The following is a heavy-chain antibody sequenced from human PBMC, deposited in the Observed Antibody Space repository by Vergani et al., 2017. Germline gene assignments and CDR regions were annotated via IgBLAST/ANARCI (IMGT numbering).Heavy chain of an antibody. V-gene: IGHV3-30*03. CDR3: ARGDTAMVIEEPTEKNGHLVDY. J-gene: IGHJ4*02. D-gene: IGHD5-18*01. Sequence: QVQLVESGGGVVQPGRSLRLSCAASGFTFSSYGMHWVRQAPGKGLEWVAVISYDGSNKYYADSVKGRFTISRDNSKNTLYLQMNSLRAEDTAVYYCARGDTAMVIEEPTEKNGHLVDYWGQGTLVTVSS. CDR1: GFTFSSYG. CDR2: ISYDGSNK.